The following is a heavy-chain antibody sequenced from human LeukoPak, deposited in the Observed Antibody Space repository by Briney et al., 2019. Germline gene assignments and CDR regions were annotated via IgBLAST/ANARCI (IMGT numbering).Heavy chain of an antibody. CDR1: GFTFSSYA. Sequence: GGSLRLSCAASGFTFSSYAMSWVRQAPGKGLEWVSAISGSGGSTYYADSVKGRFTISRDNSKNTLYLQVKSLRAEDTAVYYCAKGTGRNSSIAASGTWGQGTLVTVSS. CDR2: ISGSGGST. D-gene: IGHD6-13*01. CDR3: AKGTGRNSSIAASGT. J-gene: IGHJ4*02. V-gene: IGHV3-23*01.